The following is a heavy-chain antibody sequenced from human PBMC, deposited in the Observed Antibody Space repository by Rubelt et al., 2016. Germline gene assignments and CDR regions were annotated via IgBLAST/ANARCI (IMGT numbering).Heavy chain of an antibody. Sequence: QVQVQESGPGLVKPSETLSLTCTVSGGSISSSSYYWGWIRQPPGKGLEWIGSIYYSGSTYYNPSLKSRVTISVDTSKNQFSLKLSSVTAADTAVYYCATEQQLVSFDYWGQGTLVTVSS. CDR1: GGSISSSSYY. V-gene: IGHV4-39*07. CDR3: ATEQQLVSFDY. CDR2: IYYSGST. D-gene: IGHD6-13*01. J-gene: IGHJ4*02.